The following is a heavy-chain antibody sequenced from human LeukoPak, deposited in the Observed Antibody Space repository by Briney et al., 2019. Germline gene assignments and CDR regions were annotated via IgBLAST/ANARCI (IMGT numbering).Heavy chain of an antibody. D-gene: IGHD2-2*01. J-gene: IGHJ6*02. Sequence: ASVKVSCKASGYTFTGYYMHWVRQAPGQGLEWMGWINPNSGDTNYAQKFQGRVTMTRDTSISTAYMELGRLRSDDTAVYYCARGEYCSGTSCYYYYGMDVWGQGTTVTVSS. V-gene: IGHV1-2*02. CDR2: INPNSGDT. CDR1: GYTFTGYY. CDR3: ARGEYCSGTSCYYYYGMDV.